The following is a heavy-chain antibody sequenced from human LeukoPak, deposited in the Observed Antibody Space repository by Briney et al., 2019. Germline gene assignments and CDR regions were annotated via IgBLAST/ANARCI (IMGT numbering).Heavy chain of an antibody. J-gene: IGHJ4*02. CDR2: ISSSSSYI. D-gene: IGHD6-19*01. CDR3: AREGYSSAYFDY. Sequence: PGGSLRLSCAASGFTFSSYSMSWVRQAPGKGLEWVSSISSSSSYIYYADSVKGRFTISRDNAKNSLYLQMNSLRAEDTAVYYCAREGYSSAYFDYWGQGTLVTVSS. CDR1: GFTFSSYS. V-gene: IGHV3-21*01.